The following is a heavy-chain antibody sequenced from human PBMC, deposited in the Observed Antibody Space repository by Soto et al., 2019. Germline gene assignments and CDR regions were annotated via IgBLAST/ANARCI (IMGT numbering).Heavy chain of an antibody. CDR2: ISGSGGST. J-gene: IGHJ6*02. V-gene: IGHV3-23*01. Sequence: EVQLLESGGGLVQPGGSLRLSCAASGFTFSSYAMSWVRQAPGKGLEWVSAISGSGGSTYYADSVKGRFTISRDNSKNTLYLQMNSLRAEDTAVYYCAKGWAARPAAGPSYYGMDVWGQGTTVTVSS. CDR1: GFTFSSYA. D-gene: IGHD6-6*01. CDR3: AKGWAARPAAGPSYYGMDV.